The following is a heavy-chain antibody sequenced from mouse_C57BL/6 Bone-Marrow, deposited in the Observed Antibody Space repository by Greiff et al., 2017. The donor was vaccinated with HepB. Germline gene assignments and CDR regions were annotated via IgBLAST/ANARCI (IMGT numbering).Heavy chain of an antibody. CDR3: TGVLIYYYGSSSPYYFDY. Sequence: EVKLMESGGGLVQPGGSMKLSCVASGFTFSNYWMNWVRQSPEKGLEWVAQIRLKSDNYATHYAESVKGRFTISRDDSKSSVYLQMNNLRAEDTGIYYCTGVLIYYYGSSSPYYFDYRGQGTTLTVSS. CDR2: IRLKSDNYAT. D-gene: IGHD1-1*01. V-gene: IGHV6-3*01. CDR1: GFTFSNYW. J-gene: IGHJ2*01.